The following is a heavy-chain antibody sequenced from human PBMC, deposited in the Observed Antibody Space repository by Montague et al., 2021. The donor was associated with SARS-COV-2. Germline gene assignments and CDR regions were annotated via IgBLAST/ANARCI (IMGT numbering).Heavy chain of an antibody. Sequence: SETLSLTCTVSGGSISSYYWSWIRQPAGKGLEWIGRIYSSGSTTYNPSLKSRVTMSVDTSRNQFSLKLSPVTAADTALYYCARDRPRSYYDGSGTYTWGGYGMEVWGQGTTVTVSS. CDR2: IYSSGST. J-gene: IGHJ6*02. D-gene: IGHD3-10*01. CDR3: ARDRPRSYYDGSGTYTWGGYGMEV. CDR1: GGSISSYY. V-gene: IGHV4-4*07.